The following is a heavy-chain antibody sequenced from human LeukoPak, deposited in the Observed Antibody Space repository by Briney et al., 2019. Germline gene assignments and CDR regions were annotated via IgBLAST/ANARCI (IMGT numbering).Heavy chain of an antibody. Sequence: GGSLRLSCAASGFTFSSYGMHWVRQAPGKGLEWVAVISYDGSNKYYADSVKGRFTISRDNSKNTLYLQMNSLRAEDTAVYYCARGPTVTSHWFDPWGQGTLVTVSS. CDR1: GFTFSSYG. V-gene: IGHV3-30*03. J-gene: IGHJ5*02. D-gene: IGHD4-17*01. CDR3: ARGPTVTSHWFDP. CDR2: ISYDGSNK.